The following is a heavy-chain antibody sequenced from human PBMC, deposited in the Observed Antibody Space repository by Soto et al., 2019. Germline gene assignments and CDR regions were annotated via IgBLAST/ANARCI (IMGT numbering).Heavy chain of an antibody. J-gene: IGHJ6*02. Sequence: QVQLVQSGAEVKKPGSSVKVSCKASGGTFSSYAISWVRQAPGQGLEWMGGFIPMFNRPHSARKFQGRVTITADESTSTAYMDLSRLRSEDTAVYYCARGQFHHVSNYYYALYFWGQGTTVTVSS. CDR2: FIPMFNRP. CDR1: GGTFSSYA. CDR3: ARGQFHHVSNYYYALYF. V-gene: IGHV1-69*01.